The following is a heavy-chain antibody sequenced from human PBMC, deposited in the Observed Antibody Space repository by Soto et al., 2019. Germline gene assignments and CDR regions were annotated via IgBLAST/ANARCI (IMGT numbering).Heavy chain of an antibody. CDR2: IYYSGST. CDR3: ARAPIDIVVVPAAITGIDY. Sequence: SETLSLTCTVSGGSISSGDYYWSWIRQPPGKGLEWIGYIYYSGSTYYNPSLKNRVTISVDTSKNQFSLKLGSVTAADTAVYYCARAPIDIVVVPAAITGIDYWGQGTLVTVSS. J-gene: IGHJ4*02. V-gene: IGHV4-30-4*01. CDR1: GGSISSGDYY. D-gene: IGHD2-2*01.